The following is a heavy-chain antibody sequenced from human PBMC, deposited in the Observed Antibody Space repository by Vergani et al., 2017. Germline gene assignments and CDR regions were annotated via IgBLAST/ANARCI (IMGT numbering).Heavy chain of an antibody. CDR2: ISAYNGNT. CDR3: ARELEGHYYVSGSYYCMDV. CDR1: GYTFTSYG. V-gene: IGHV1-18*01. Sequence: QVQLVQSGAEVKKPGASVKVSCKASGYTFTSYGISWVRQAPGQGLEWMGWISAYNGNTNYAQKLQGRVTMTTDTSTSTAYMELRSLRSDDTAVYYCARELEGHYYVSGSYYCMDVWVQGTTVTVSS. D-gene: IGHD3-10*01. J-gene: IGHJ6*02.